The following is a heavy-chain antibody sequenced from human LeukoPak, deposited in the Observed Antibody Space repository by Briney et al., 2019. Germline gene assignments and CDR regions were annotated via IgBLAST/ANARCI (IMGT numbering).Heavy chain of an antibody. Sequence: GGSLRLSCAASGFTLSDAWMTWVRQAPGKGLEWVGRIKSKSDGGTTDYAAPGKGRFTISRDDSKNTLYLQMNSLETEDTAVHYCTTEYSRTWFGYWGQGTLVTVSS. J-gene: IGHJ4*02. D-gene: IGHD6-13*01. V-gene: IGHV3-15*01. CDR2: IKSKSDGGTT. CDR1: GFTLSDAW. CDR3: TTEYSRTWFGY.